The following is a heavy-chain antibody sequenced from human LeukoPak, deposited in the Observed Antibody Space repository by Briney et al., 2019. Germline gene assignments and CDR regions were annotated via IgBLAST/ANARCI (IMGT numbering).Heavy chain of an antibody. J-gene: IGHJ3*02. Sequence: SQTLSLTCTVSGGSISSGSYYWSWIRQPAGKGLEWIGRIYTSGSTNYNPSLKSRVTISVDTSKNQFSLKLSSVTAADTAVYYCARDDPHDAFDIWGQGTMVTVSS. V-gene: IGHV4-61*02. CDR1: GGSISSGSYY. CDR3: ARDDPHDAFDI. CDR2: IYTSGST.